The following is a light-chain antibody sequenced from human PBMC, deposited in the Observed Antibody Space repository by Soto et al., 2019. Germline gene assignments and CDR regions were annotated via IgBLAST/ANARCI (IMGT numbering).Light chain of an antibody. CDR1: SSDFGGYNY. CDR3: SSYTGSSTLYV. V-gene: IGLV2-14*03. Sequence: QSALTQPASVSGSPGQSITISCTGTSSDFGGYNYVSWYQQHPGKVPKLMIYDVSNRPSGVSNRFSGSKSGNTASLTISGLQAEDEADYYCSSYTGSSTLYVFGSGTKVTVL. CDR2: DVS. J-gene: IGLJ1*01.